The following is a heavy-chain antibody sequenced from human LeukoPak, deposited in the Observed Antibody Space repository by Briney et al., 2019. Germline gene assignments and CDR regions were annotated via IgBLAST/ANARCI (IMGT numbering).Heavy chain of an antibody. V-gene: IGHV7-4-1*02. D-gene: IGHD2-2*01. CDR1: GYTSTSYA. Sequence: ASVKVSCKASGYTSTSYAMNWVRQAPGQGLEWMGWINTNTGNPTYAQGFTGRFVFSLDTSVSTAYLQISSLKAEDTAVYYCAIGLVVPAALWGNVAFDIWGQGTMVTVSS. J-gene: IGHJ3*02. CDR2: INTNTGNP. CDR3: AIGLVVPAALWGNVAFDI.